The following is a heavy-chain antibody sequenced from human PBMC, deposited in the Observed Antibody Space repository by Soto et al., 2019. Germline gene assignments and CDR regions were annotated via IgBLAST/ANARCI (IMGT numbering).Heavy chain of an antibody. J-gene: IGHJ6*02. V-gene: IGHV2-70*01. Sequence: SGPTLVNPTQTLTLTCTFSGFSLSTSGMCVSWIRQPPGKALEWLALIDWDDDKYYSTSLKTRLTISKDTSKNQVVLTMTNMDPVDTATYYCTRIRSDVAAVAGLDFGMDVWGQGTTVTVSS. D-gene: IGHD6-19*01. CDR1: GFSLSTSGMC. CDR3: TRIRSDVAAVAGLDFGMDV. CDR2: IDWDDDK.